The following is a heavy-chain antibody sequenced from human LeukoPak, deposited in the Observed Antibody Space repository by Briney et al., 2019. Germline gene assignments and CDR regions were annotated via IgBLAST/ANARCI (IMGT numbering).Heavy chain of an antibody. V-gene: IGHV3-21*01. CDR3: ARAAYSYGFRPKSLYYYYYMDV. D-gene: IGHD5-18*01. CDR1: GFTFSSYS. CDR2: ISSSSSYI. Sequence: TGGSLRLSCAASGFTFSSYSMNWVRQAPGKGLEWVSSISSSSSYIYYADSVKGRFTISRDNAKNSLYLQMNSLRAEDTAVYYCARAAYSYGFRPKSLYYYYYMDVWGKGTTVAVSS. J-gene: IGHJ6*03.